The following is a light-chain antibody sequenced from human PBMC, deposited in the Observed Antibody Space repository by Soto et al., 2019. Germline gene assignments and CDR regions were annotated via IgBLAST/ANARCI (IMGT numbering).Light chain of an antibody. CDR3: QQRSDWPLT. Sequence: EIVLTQSPATLSLSPGERATLSCRASQSVTSYLAWYQQKPGQAPRLLIYDVSNRASGITARFSGSGSETDFTLTISSLEPEDFAVYYCQQRSDWPLTFGQGTRLEI. V-gene: IGKV3-11*01. CDR2: DVS. J-gene: IGKJ5*01. CDR1: QSVTSY.